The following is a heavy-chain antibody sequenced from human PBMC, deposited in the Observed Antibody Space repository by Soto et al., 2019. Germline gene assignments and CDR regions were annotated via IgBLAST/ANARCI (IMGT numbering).Heavy chain of an antibody. J-gene: IGHJ5*02. CDR3: ARVIGSEYSSSWYWFDP. D-gene: IGHD6-13*01. CDR2: ISAYNGNT. V-gene: IGHV1-18*04. CDR1: GYTFTSYG. Sequence: GASVKVSCKASGYTFTSYGISWVRQAPGQGLEWMGWISAYNGNTNYAQKLQGRVTMTTDTSTSTAYMELRSLRSDDTAVYYCARVIGSEYSSSWYWFDPWGQGTLVTVSS.